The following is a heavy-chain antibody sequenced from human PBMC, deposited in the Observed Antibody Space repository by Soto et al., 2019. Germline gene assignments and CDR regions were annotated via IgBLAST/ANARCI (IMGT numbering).Heavy chain of an antibody. CDR2: INPNSGGT. CDR3: ARSESSSGWYDY. J-gene: IGHJ4*02. V-gene: IGHV1-2*02. Sequence: QVQLVQSGAEVKKPGASVKVSCKASGYTFTGYYMHWVRQAPGQGLEWMGWINPNSGGTNYAQKVQGRVTMTRDTSISTAYMELSRLTSDDTAVYYCARSESSSGWYDYWGQGTLVTVSS. CDR1: GYTFTGYY. D-gene: IGHD6-19*01.